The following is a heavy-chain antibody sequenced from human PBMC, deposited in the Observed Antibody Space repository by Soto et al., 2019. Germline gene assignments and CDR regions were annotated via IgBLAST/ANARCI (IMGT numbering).Heavy chain of an antibody. Sequence: ESLKISCQGSGNTFNSNWIAWVRQMPGKGLEWMGIIYPGDSDTRYSPSFQGQVTISADKSISTAYLQWSSLKASDTATYYCARGGENFDYWGQGTLVTVSS. CDR2: IYPGDSDT. V-gene: IGHV5-51*01. J-gene: IGHJ4*02. CDR1: GNTFNSNW. D-gene: IGHD3-16*01. CDR3: ARGGENFDY.